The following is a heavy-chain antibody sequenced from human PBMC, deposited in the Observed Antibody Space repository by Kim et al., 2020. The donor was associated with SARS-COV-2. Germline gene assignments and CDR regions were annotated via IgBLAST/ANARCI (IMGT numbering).Heavy chain of an antibody. CDR1: GGSISSYY. V-gene: IGHV4-59*01. CDR2: VYYSGST. D-gene: IGHD6-19*01. CDR3: ACDWGAVRRGWFAP. J-gene: IGHJ5*02. Sequence: SETLSLTCTVSGGSISSYYWNWIRQRPGTGLERIGNVYYSGSTNSNSYLKRRVTISVDTSKNKYSLTLSSVTAADTAAAVCACDWGAVRRGWFAPSGQG.